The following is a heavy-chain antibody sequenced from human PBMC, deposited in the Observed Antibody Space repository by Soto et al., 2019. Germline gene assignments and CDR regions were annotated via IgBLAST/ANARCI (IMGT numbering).Heavy chain of an antibody. J-gene: IGHJ4*02. CDR1: GGSLSGYY. CDR2: VNPGGIT. V-gene: IGHV4-34*01. CDR3: GRVVIKMANKSIDS. Sequence: PSETLSLTCAVYGGSLSGYYWTWIRQPPGKGLEWIGEVNPGGITNYSPSVKSRLTISLDTSKKQVSLEMTSVTAADTAVYYCGRVVIKMANKSIDSWGPGTLVTVSS.